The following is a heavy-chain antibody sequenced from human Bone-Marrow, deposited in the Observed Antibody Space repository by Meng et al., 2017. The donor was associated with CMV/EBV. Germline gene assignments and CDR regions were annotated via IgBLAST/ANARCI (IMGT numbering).Heavy chain of an antibody. J-gene: IGHJ4*02. CDR1: GGTFSSYA. D-gene: IGHD7-27*01. Sequence: ASVKVSCKASGGTFSSYAISWVRQAPGQGLEWMGWIHPHRGDTNYAQQFQGRVTLTRDTSINTGYMELTRLTSDDTAVYYCARDNNWGPDYWGQGPLVTVYS. V-gene: IGHV1-2*02. CDR2: IHPHRGDT. CDR3: ARDNNWGPDY.